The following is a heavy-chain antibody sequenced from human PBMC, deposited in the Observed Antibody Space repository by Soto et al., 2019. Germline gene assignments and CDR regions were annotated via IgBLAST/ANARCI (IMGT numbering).Heavy chain of an antibody. Sequence: QVQLVQSGAEVKKPGASVKVSCKVSGHTLTDFSMRWVRQAPGKGRELMGGFDSEDGKISYVQKFQGRVTMTEDTSSDTAYMELSGLRSEDTAVYYCAAGGTRWLQSPLDYWGQGTLVTVSS. CDR2: FDSEDGKI. D-gene: IGHD1-1*01. J-gene: IGHJ4*02. CDR1: GHTLTDFS. V-gene: IGHV1-24*01. CDR3: AAGGTRWLQSPLDY.